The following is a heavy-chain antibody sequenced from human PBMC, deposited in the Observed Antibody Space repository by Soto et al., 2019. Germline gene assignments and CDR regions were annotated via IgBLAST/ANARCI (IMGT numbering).Heavy chain of an antibody. Sequence: SETLSLTCTVSGGSISSSSYYWGWIRQPPGKGMEWIGSIYYSGSTYYNTSLKSRVTISVDTSKNQFSLKLSSVTAADTAVYYFARQIRAQIVVVPAAMQNTWGQGTLVTVSS. CDR1: GGSISSSSYY. CDR3: ARQIRAQIVVVPAAMQNT. J-gene: IGHJ5*02. V-gene: IGHV4-39*01. D-gene: IGHD2-2*01. CDR2: IYYSGST.